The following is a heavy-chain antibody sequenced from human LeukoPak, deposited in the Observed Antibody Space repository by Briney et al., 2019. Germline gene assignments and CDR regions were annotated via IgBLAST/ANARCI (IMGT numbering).Heavy chain of an antibody. J-gene: IGHJ1*01. Sequence: SETLSLTCTVSGGSISSSSYYWGWIRQPPGKGLEWVGSIYYSGSTYYNPSLKSRVTISVDASKNQFSLKLSSVTAADTAVYYCARDVGSWQQLVRPNYFQHWGQGTLVTVSS. CDR2: IYYSGST. V-gene: IGHV4-39*07. D-gene: IGHD6-13*01. CDR3: ARDVGSWQQLVRPNYFQH. CDR1: GGSISSSSYY.